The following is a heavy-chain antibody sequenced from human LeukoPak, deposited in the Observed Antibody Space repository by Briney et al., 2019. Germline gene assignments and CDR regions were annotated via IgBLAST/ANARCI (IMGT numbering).Heavy chain of an antibody. CDR1: GFTFSSYW. D-gene: IGHD3-3*01. CDR3: AKDFWSGYYPNY. Sequence: GGSLRLSCAASGFTFSSYWMHWVRQAPGKGLVWVSRINSDGSSTTYADSVKGRFTISRDNAKNTLYLQMNSLRAEDTAVYYCAKDFWSGYYPNYWGQGTLVTVSS. J-gene: IGHJ4*02. CDR2: INSDGSST. V-gene: IGHV3-74*01.